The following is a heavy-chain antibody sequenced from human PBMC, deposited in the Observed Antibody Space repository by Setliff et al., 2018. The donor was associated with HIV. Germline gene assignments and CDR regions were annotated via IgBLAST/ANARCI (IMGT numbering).Heavy chain of an antibody. CDR1: RGSFSHYH. V-gene: IGHV4-34*01. D-gene: IGHD1-20*01. CDR2: INQERTT. CDR3: ARVRFSFNNVRCFDL. Sequence: TLSLTCAVYRGSFSHYHWTWIRQSPGKGLEWIAEINQERTTFYNPSLKSRLIMSLDTSRNEVSLRLNSVTAADTATYFCARVRFSFNNVRCFDLWGPGTRVTAPQ. J-gene: IGHJ2*01.